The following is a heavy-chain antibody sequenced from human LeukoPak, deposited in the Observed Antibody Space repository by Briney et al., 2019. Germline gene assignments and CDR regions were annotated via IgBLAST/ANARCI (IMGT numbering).Heavy chain of an antibody. CDR1: GYTFTSYY. CDR3: ARSALAREQQLVHWFDP. V-gene: IGHV1-46*01. J-gene: IGHJ5*02. Sequence: ASVKVSCKASGYTFTSYYMHWVRQAPGQGLEWMGIINPSGGSTSYAQKFQGRVTMTRDMSTSTAYMELSSLRSEDTAVYYCARSALAREQQLVHWFDPWGQGTLVTVSS. D-gene: IGHD6-13*01. CDR2: INPSGGST.